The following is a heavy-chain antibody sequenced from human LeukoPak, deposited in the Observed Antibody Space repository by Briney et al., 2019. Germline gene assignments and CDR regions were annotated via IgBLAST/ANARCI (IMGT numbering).Heavy chain of an antibody. D-gene: IGHD3-10*01. J-gene: IGHJ5*02. CDR1: GYTFTSYG. V-gene: IGHV1-18*04. Sequence: GASVKVSCKASGYTFTSYGISWVRQAPGQGLEWMGWISAYNGNTNYAQKLQGRVTMTTDTSTSTAYMELGSLRSDDTAVYYCARAKGVRGVIGYNWFDPWGQGTLVTVSS. CDR3: ARAKGVRGVIGYNWFDP. CDR2: ISAYNGNT.